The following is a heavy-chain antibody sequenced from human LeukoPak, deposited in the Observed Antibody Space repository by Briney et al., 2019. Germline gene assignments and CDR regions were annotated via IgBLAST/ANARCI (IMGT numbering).Heavy chain of an antibody. V-gene: IGHV3-23*01. Sequence: PGGSLRLSCAASGFTFSSYAMSWVRQAPGKGLEWVSAISGSGGSTYYADSVKGRFTIPRDNSKNTLYLQMNSLRAEDTAVYYCAKDYYDSSGYYLRDAFDIWGQGTMVTVSS. J-gene: IGHJ3*02. CDR3: AKDYYDSSGYYLRDAFDI. D-gene: IGHD3-22*01. CDR1: GFTFSSYA. CDR2: ISGSGGST.